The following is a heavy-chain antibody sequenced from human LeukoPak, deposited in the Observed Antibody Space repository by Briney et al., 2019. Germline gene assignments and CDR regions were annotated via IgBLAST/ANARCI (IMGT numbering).Heavy chain of an antibody. D-gene: IGHD5-18*01. CDR2: IYYSGST. CDR3: ARGGYSYDSPFDY. V-gene: IGHV4-59*01. Sequence: SETLSLTCTVSGGSISTYYWSWIRQPPGKGLDWIGYIYYSGSTNYNPSLKSRVTISVNTSKNQFSLRLRSVTAADTAVYFCARGGYSYDSPFDYWGQGTLVTVSS. J-gene: IGHJ4*02. CDR1: GGSISTYY.